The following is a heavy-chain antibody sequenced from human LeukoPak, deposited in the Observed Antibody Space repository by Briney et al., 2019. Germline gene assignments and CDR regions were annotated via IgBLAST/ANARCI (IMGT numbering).Heavy chain of an antibody. J-gene: IGHJ3*02. V-gene: IGHV3-7*01. CDR1: GFTFSSYW. CDR2: IKQDGSEK. Sequence: GGSLRLSCAASGFTFSSYWMSWVRQAPGKGLEWVANIKQDGSEKYYVDSVKGRFTISRDNAKNSLYLQMNSLRAEDTAVYYCARDHAGDVYNGPDAFDIWGQGTMVTVSS. D-gene: IGHD5-24*01. CDR3: ARDHAGDVYNGPDAFDI.